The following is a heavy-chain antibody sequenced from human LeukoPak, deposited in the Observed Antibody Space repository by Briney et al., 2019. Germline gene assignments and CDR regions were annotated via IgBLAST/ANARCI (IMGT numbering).Heavy chain of an antibody. V-gene: IGHV3-23*01. Sequence: PGGSLRLSCAASGFTFSSYGMSWVRQAPGKGLEWVSAISGSGGTTYYADSVKGRFTISRDNSKNTLHLQMNSLRAEDTAVYYCAKVTVTSGHVGAFDIWGQGTMVTVSS. D-gene: IGHD4-17*01. CDR3: AKVTVTSGHVGAFDI. CDR2: ISGSGGTT. J-gene: IGHJ3*02. CDR1: GFTFSSYG.